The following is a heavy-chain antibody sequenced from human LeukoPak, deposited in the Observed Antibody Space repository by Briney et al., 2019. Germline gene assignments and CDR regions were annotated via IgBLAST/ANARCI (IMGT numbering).Heavy chain of an antibody. J-gene: IGHJ4*02. V-gene: IGHV3-9*01. CDR2: ISWNSGSL. CDR3: AKDGKNNHYYFDH. D-gene: IGHD1-14*01. Sequence: GRSLRLSSAASGFTFDDYAMHWVRQAPGEGLEWVSTISWNSGSLGYADSVKGRFTISRDNAKNFLYLQMNSLRVEDTAFYYCAKDGKNNHYYFDHWGQGTLVTVSS. CDR1: GFTFDDYA.